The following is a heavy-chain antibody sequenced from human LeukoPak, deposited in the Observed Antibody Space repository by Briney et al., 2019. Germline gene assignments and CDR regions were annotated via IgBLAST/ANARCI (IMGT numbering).Heavy chain of an antibody. Sequence: PSETLSLTCAVYGGSFSGYYWSWIRQPPGKGLEWIGEINHSGSTNYNPSLKSRVTISVDTSKNQFSLKLSSVTAADTAVYYCARVLAPLGYCSSTSCTEPRGWVANYYYGMDVWGQGTTVTVSS. CDR1: GGSFSGYY. J-gene: IGHJ6*02. V-gene: IGHV4-34*01. CDR2: INHSGST. CDR3: ARVLAPLGYCSSTSCTEPRGWVANYYYGMDV. D-gene: IGHD2-2*01.